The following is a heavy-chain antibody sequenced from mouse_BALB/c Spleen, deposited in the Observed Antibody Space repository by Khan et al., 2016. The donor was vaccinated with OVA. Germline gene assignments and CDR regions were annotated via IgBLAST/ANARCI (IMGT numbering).Heavy chain of an antibody. D-gene: IGHD1-2*01. Sequence: EVQLQESGPGLVKPSQSLSLTWTVTGYSITSGYGWNWNRQFPGKKLEWMGYISYSGSTNYNPTLKSRIPITRDTSKNQFFLQFNSVTTEDTATYYCARTARIKYWGQGTTLTVSS. CDR2: ISYSGST. CDR3: ARTARIKY. V-gene: IGHV3-2*02. J-gene: IGHJ2*01. CDR1: GYSITSGYG.